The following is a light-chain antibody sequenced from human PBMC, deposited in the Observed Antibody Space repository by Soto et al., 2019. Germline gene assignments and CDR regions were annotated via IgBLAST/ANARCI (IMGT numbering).Light chain of an antibody. V-gene: IGLV1-44*01. CDR2: LND. Sequence: QAVVTQPPSASGAPGQRVTISCSGSRSNIGSNAVNWYQQLPGTAPKLLIYLNDQRPSGVPDRFSGSKSGTSASLAISGLQSEDEADYYCAAWDDSLSVVFGGGTKLTVL. J-gene: IGLJ3*02. CDR3: AAWDDSLSVV. CDR1: RSNIGSNA.